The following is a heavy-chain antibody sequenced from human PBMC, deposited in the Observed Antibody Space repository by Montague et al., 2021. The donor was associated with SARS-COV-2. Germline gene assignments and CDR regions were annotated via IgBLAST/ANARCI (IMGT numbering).Heavy chain of an antibody. V-gene: IGHV3-48*03. CDR3: ARADTAMVIYFDY. CDR2: FSSSGSTI. J-gene: IGHJ4*02. Sequence: SLRLSFAASGFTFSSYEMNWVRQAPGKGLEWVSYFSSSGSTIYYADSVKGRFTISRDNAKNSLYLQMNSLRAEDTAVYYCARADTAMVIYFDYWGQGTLVTVSS. CDR1: GFTFSSYE. D-gene: IGHD5-18*01.